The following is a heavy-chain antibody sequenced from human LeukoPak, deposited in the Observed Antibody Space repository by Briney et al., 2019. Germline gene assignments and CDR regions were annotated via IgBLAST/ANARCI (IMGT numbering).Heavy chain of an antibody. J-gene: IGHJ4*02. D-gene: IGHD6-13*01. Sequence: GGSLRLSCAASGFTFSSYSMNWVRQAPGKGLEWVSSISSSSSYIYYADSVKGRFTISRDNAKNSLYLQMNSLRAEDTALYYCARRAGYSSPIDYWGQGTLVTVSS. V-gene: IGHV3-21*04. CDR3: ARRAGYSSPIDY. CDR2: ISSSSSYI. CDR1: GFTFSSYS.